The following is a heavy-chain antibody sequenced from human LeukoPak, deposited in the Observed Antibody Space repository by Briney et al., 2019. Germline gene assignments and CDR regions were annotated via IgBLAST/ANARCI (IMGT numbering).Heavy chain of an antibody. CDR1: GGSVSSGSYY. Sequence: SETLSLTCTVSGGSVSSGSYYWSWIRQPPGKGLEWIGYIYYSGSTNYNPSLKSRVTISVDTSKNQFSLKLSSVTAADTAVYYCARDYGDYGYYYYGMDVWGKRTTVTVSS. D-gene: IGHD4-17*01. V-gene: IGHV4-61*01. CDR2: IYYSGST. J-gene: IGHJ6*04. CDR3: ARDYGDYGYYYYGMDV.